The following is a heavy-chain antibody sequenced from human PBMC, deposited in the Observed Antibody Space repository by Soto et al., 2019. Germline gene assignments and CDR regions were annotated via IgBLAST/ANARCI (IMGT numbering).Heavy chain of an antibody. V-gene: IGHV3-21*01. J-gene: IGHJ4*02. CDR3: ARESEDLTSNFDY. Sequence: GGSLRLSCAASGFTFTRYSMNWVRQAPGKGLEWVSSISSTTNYIYYAGSMKGRFTVSRDNAKNSVYLDMNSLSAEDTAVYYCARESEDLTSNFDYWGQGTLATVSS. CDR1: GFTFTRYS. CDR2: ISSTTNYI.